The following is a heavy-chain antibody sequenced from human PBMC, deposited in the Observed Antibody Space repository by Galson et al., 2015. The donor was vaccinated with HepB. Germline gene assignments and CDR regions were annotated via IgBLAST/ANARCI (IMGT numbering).Heavy chain of an antibody. V-gene: IGHV5-51*01. J-gene: IGHJ4*02. D-gene: IGHD1-26*01. Sequence: QSGAEVKKPGESLKISCKASGYTFTTYWIGWVRQMPGKGLEWMGIIYPADSDTRYSPSFQGQVTISADKSANTAYLHWSNLKASDNAKYYCARLSESYFGGATYWGQGTLVTVSS. CDR2: IYPADSDT. CDR1: GYTFTTYW. CDR3: ARLSESYFGGATY.